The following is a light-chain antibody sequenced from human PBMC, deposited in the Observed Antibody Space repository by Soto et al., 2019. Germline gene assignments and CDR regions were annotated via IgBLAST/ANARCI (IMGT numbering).Light chain of an antibody. V-gene: IGKV2-28*01. CDR3: MQALQTPYT. Sequence: VMTQSPLSLPVTPGEPASISCRSSQSLLHSNGYNYLDWYLQKPGQSPQLLIYLGSNRASGVPDRFSGSGLGTDFTLKISRVEAEDVGVYYCMQALQTPYTFGQGTKLEIK. CDR1: QSLLHSNGYNY. J-gene: IGKJ2*01. CDR2: LGS.